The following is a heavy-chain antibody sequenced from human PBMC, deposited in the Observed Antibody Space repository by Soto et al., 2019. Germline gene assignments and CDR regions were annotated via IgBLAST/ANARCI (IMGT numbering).Heavy chain of an antibody. J-gene: IGHJ3*01. Sequence: GGSLILSCAASGFTFSSYSMNWVRQAPGKGREWVSALSGSGSSTYYTDSVKGRFTISRDNSQNTLYLQMNSLRAEDTAVYYCVRGDKGGFDLWGQGTTVTVSS. CDR2: LSGSGSST. D-gene: IGHD2-21*02. V-gene: IGHV3-23*01. CDR1: GFTFSSYS. CDR3: VRGDKGGFDL.